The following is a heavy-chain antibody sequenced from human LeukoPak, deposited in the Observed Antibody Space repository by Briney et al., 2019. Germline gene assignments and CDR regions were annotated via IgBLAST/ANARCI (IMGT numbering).Heavy chain of an antibody. D-gene: IGHD5-24*01. Sequence: PGGSLRLSCAASGFIFSHYWMSWVRQAPGKGLEWVANIKLDGSEKYSVDSVKGRFTISRDNAKNSLYLQMDSLRVEDTAIYYCAREGNYNFDYWGQGAPVTVSS. CDR2: IKLDGSEK. V-gene: IGHV3-7*01. CDR3: AREGNYNFDY. CDR1: GFIFSHYW. J-gene: IGHJ4*02.